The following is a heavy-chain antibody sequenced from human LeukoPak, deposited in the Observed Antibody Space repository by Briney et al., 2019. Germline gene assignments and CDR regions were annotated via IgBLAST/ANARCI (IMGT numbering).Heavy chain of an antibody. V-gene: IGHV1-2*02. CDR2: INPNSGGT. CDR3: ATHGIYGGYSYGP. Sequence: ASVKVSCKASGYTFTGYYMHWVRQAPGQGLEWMGWINPNSGGTNYAQKFQGRVTMTRDTSISTAYMELSRLRSDDTAVYYCATHGIYGGYSYGPWGQRTLVTVSS. D-gene: IGHD5-18*01. CDR1: GYTFTGYY. J-gene: IGHJ5*02.